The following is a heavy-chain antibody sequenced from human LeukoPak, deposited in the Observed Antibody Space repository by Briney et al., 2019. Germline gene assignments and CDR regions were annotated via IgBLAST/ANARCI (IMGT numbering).Heavy chain of an antibody. Sequence: PSDTVSLTCTVSGGSISSGDYYWRWLRQPPGKGLEGVGYIYYSGSTYYNPSLKSRVTVSVDTSTNQFSLKLSSVTAADTAVYYCARGPYGWGSHGDYWGQGTLVTVSS. J-gene: IGHJ4*02. CDR1: GGSISSGDYY. D-gene: IGHD3-10*01. CDR2: IYYSGST. V-gene: IGHV4-30-4*02. CDR3: ARGPYGWGSHGDY.